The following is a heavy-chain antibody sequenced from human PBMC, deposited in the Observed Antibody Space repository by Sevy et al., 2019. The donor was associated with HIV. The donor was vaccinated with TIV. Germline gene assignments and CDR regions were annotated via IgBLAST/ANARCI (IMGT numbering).Heavy chain of an antibody. J-gene: IGHJ6*02. Sequence: GGSLRLSCAASGFAFSNYTMNWVRQAPGKGLEWISSISPNSGYIYYTDSVKGRFTISRDNAKNSLYLQMNSLRLEDTAVYYCARAWFWEFQLYYGMDVWGQGTTVTVSS. CDR2: ISPNSGYI. D-gene: IGHD3-10*01. CDR3: ARAWFWEFQLYYGMDV. CDR1: GFAFSNYT. V-gene: IGHV3-21*01.